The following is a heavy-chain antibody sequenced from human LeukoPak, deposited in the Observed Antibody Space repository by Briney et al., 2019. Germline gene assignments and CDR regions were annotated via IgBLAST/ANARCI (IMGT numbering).Heavy chain of an antibody. CDR3: ASGYKDSSGWGRVDY. V-gene: IGHV1-2*02. J-gene: IGHJ4*02. D-gene: IGHD6-19*01. CDR1: GYTFTVYY. Sequence: ASVKVSCKASGYTFTVYYMHWVRQAPGQGLEWMGWISPDSGGTNYAQKFQGRVTMTRDTSISTAYMELSRLRSDDTAVYYCASGYKDSSGWGRVDYWGQGTLVTVSS. CDR2: ISPDSGGT.